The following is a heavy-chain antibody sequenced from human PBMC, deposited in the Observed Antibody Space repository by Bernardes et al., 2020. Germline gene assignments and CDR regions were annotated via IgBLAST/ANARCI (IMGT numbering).Heavy chain of an antibody. CDR3: VRGNDPNPLAGREMISFGGNVVYRFDS. CDR2: ISTLSAYI. V-gene: IGHV3-21*01. Sequence: GGSLRLSCAASGFSFSSHSMNWVRQAPGKGLEWVSSISTLSAYIYYADSVQGRFTISRDNAADSVSLQMNSLRVEDTAVYYCVRGNDPNPLAGREMISFGGNVVYRFDSWGQGILVTVSS. J-gene: IGHJ4*02. CDR1: GFSFSSHS. D-gene: IGHD3-16*01.